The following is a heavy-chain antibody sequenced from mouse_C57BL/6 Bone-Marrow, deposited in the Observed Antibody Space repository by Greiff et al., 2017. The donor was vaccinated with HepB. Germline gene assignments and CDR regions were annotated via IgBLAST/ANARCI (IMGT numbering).Heavy chain of an antibody. CDR2: IDPETGGT. Sequence: QVHVKQSGAELVRPGASVTLSCKASGYTFTDYEMHWVKQTPGHGLEWIGAIDPETGGTAYNQKFKGKAILTADKSSSTAYMELRSLTSEDSAVYYCTRFRHWSFEICGRATPVTISP. J-gene: IGHJ1*01. CDR3: TRFRHWSFEI. CDR1: GYTFTDYE. V-gene: IGHV1-15*01.